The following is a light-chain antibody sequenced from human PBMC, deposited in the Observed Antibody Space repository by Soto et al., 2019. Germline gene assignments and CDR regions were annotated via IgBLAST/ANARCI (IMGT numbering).Light chain of an antibody. CDR3: GTWDTSLSGFV. V-gene: IGLV1-51*01. Sequence: QAVVTQPPSVSAAPGQTVTIFCSGSSSRVSWYQQLPGTAPKLLIYDNDKRPSGIPDRFSGSKSGTSATLGITGLQTGDEAAYFCGTWDTSLSGFVFGSGTKVTVL. J-gene: IGLJ1*01. CDR2: DND. CDR1: SSR.